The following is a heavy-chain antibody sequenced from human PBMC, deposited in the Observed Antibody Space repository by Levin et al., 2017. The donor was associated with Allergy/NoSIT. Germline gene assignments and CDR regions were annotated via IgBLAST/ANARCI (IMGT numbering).Heavy chain of an antibody. CDR2: INHSGST. D-gene: IGHD5-18*01. Sequence: SSETLSLTCAVYGGSFSGYYWSWIRQPPGKGLEWIGEINHSGSTNYNPSLKSRVTISVDTSKNQFSLKLSSVTAADTAVYYCARASGIQLWSSGYYFDYWGQGTLVTVSS. CDR1: GGSFSGYY. J-gene: IGHJ4*02. V-gene: IGHV4-34*01. CDR3: ARASGIQLWSSGYYFDY.